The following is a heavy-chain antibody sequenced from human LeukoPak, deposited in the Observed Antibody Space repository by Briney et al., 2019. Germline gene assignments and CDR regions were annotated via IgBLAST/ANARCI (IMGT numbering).Heavy chain of an antibody. D-gene: IGHD3-22*01. J-gene: IGHJ5*02. V-gene: IGHV1-69*05. CDR3: ARGGTYYYDSSGYTNWFDP. CDR2: IIPIFGTA. Sequence: SVNVSRKASGGTFSSYASSWMRQAPGQGLEWMGGIIPIFGTANYAQKFQGRVTITTDESTSTAYMELSSLRSEDTAVYYCARGGTYYYDSSGYTNWFDPWGQGTLVTVSS. CDR1: GGTFSSYA.